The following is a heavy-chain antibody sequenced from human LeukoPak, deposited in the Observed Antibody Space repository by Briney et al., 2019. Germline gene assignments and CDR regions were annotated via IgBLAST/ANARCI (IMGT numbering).Heavy chain of an antibody. D-gene: IGHD3-10*01. CDR2: ISYDGSNK. CDR3: AKSPEVLLWFGVDY. Sequence: AGGSLRLSCAASGFTFSSYGMHWVRQAPGKGLEWVAVISYDGSNKYYADSVKGRFTISRDNSKNTLYLQMNSLRAEDTAVYYCAKSPEVLLWFGVDYWGQGTLVTVSS. CDR1: GFTFSSYG. J-gene: IGHJ4*02. V-gene: IGHV3-30*18.